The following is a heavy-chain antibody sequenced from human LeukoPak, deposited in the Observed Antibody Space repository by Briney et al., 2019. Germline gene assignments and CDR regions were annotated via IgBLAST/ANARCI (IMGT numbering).Heavy chain of an antibody. Sequence: GGSLRLSCAASGFTVSNNYMSWVRQAPGKGLEWVSVIYSGGSTYYADSVKGRFTISRDNSKNTLYLQMNSLRAEDTAVYYCARDFYSSGWVEYWGQGTLVTVSS. CDR1: GFTVSNNY. CDR2: IYSGGST. J-gene: IGHJ4*02. CDR3: ARDFYSSGWVEY. V-gene: IGHV3-53*01. D-gene: IGHD6-19*01.